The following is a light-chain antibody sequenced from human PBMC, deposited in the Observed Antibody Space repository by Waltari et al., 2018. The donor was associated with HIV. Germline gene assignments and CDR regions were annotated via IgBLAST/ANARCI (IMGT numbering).Light chain of an antibody. CDR3: QSYDTNKKWV. Sequence: FMLTQPHSVSESPGKTVTISCTRSSGSIAGNYVQWFQRRPGSSPTTVIYESYFRTSGGPARCSGSIDRSSNSASLTISGLKTEDEADYYCQSYDTNKKWVFGGGTKLTVL. V-gene: IGLV6-57*01. J-gene: IGLJ3*02. CDR1: SGSIAGNY. CDR2: ESY.